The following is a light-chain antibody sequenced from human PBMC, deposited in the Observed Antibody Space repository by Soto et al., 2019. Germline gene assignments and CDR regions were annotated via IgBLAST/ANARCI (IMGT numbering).Light chain of an antibody. Sequence: DIPMTQFPSSLSASVGDRVTITCRSSQSINIYLNWYRQKPGRAPELLIYAASSLQSGVPSRFSGSGSGTDFTLTISSLQPEDFATYYCQHYITTPTFGQGTTVVIK. CDR1: QSINIY. CDR3: QHYITTPT. V-gene: IGKV1-39*01. J-gene: IGKJ1*01. CDR2: AAS.